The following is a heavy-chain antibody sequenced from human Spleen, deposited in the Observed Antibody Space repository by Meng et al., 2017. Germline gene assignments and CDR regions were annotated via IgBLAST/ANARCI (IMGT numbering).Heavy chain of an antibody. Sequence: GESLKISCAAFEFNFSSHWMSWVRQAPGKGPEWVALISKDGGNKHYGDSVKGRITISKDSSDNTLYLQMDSLRAEDTAVYYCAREFHSSGSAGTFDLWGQGTLVTVSS. CDR2: ISKDGGNK. J-gene: IGHJ3*01. V-gene: IGHV3-30*03. CDR1: EFNFSSHW. CDR3: AREFHSSGSAGTFDL. D-gene: IGHD3-22*01.